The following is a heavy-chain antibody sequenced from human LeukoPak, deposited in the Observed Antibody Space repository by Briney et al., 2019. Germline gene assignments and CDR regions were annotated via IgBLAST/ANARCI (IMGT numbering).Heavy chain of an antibody. J-gene: IGHJ4*02. D-gene: IGHD6-13*01. Sequence: GGSLRLSCAASGFTFSSYSMNWVRQAPGKGLEWVGRIKSKSDGGTTDYAAPVNGRFSISRDDSKTTLYLQLNSLKTEDTAIYYCLVQYFFDYWGQGTLVTVSS. CDR1: GFTFSSYS. V-gene: IGHV3-15*01. CDR2: IKSKSDGGTT. CDR3: LVQYFFDY.